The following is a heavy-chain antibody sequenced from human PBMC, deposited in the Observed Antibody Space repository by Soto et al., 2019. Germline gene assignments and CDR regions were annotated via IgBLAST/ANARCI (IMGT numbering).Heavy chain of an antibody. V-gene: IGHV4-31*03. CDR3: ASSDSSGEGFDP. Sequence: SETLSLTCTVSGGSISSGGYYWSWIRQHPGKGLEWIGYIYYSGSTYYNPSLKSRVTISVDTSKNQFSLKLSSVTVADTAVYYCASSDSSGEGFDPWGQGTLVTVSS. CDR1: GGSISSGGYY. CDR2: IYYSGST. J-gene: IGHJ5*02. D-gene: IGHD3-22*01.